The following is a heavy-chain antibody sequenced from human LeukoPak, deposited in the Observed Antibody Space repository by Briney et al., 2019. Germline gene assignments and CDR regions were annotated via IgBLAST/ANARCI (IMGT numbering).Heavy chain of an antibody. Sequence: GGSLRLSCVVSGFTLANYAMHWARQAPGKGLEWVAFMRHDGSNKDYPDCVRGRFTISRDSSKNTLYLQMNDLRSEDTAVYYCAKVPGKARKFGNLEYWGQGTLVIVSS. CDR3: AKVPGKARKFGNLEY. J-gene: IGHJ4*02. CDR2: MRHDGSNK. V-gene: IGHV3-30*02. CDR1: GFTLANYA. D-gene: IGHD1-14*01.